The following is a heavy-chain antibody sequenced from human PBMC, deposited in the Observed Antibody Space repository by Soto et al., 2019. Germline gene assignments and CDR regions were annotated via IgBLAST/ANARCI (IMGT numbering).Heavy chain of an antibody. D-gene: IGHD5-18*01. J-gene: IGHJ6*02. CDR1: GGSFSGYY. V-gene: IGHV4-34*01. CDR2: INHSGST. Sequence: PSETLSLTCAVYGGSFSGYYWSWIRQPPGKGLEWIGEINHSGSTNYNPSLKSRVTISVDTSKNQFSLKLSSVTAADTAVYYCARDPGYSYGYEGYYYYYGMDVWGQGPTVTVSS. CDR3: ARDPGYSYGYEGYYYYYGMDV.